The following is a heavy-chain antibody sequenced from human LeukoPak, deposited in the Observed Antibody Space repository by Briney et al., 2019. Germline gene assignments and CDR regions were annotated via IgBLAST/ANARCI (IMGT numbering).Heavy chain of an antibody. J-gene: IGHJ4*02. CDR1: GFTVRSNY. CDR3: ARDRGGSYFDY. CDR2: IYSGGST. D-gene: IGHD1-26*01. V-gene: IGHV3-66*02. Sequence: QSGGSLRLSCAASGFTVRSNYMSWVRQAPGKGLELVSVIYSGGSTYYADSVRGRFTISRDNSKNTLYLQMNSLRAADTAVYYCARDRGGSYFDYWGQGTLVTVSS.